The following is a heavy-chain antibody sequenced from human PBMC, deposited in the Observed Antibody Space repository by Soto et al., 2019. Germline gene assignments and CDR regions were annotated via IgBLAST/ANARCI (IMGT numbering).Heavy chain of an antibody. Sequence: QVQLVESGGGVVQPGRSLRLSCAASAFTFSSYAMHWVRQAPGKGLEWVAVISYDGSNKYYADSVKGRFTISRDNSKNTLYLQMNSLRAEDTAVYYCARLFFGDDAFDIWGQGTMVTVSS. CDR3: ARLFFGDDAFDI. CDR1: AFTFSSYA. CDR2: ISYDGSNK. J-gene: IGHJ3*02. D-gene: IGHD3-10*01. V-gene: IGHV3-30-3*01.